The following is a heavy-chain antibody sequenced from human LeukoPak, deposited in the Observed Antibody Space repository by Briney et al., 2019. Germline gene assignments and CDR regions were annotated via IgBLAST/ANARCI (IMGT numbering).Heavy chain of an antibody. J-gene: IGHJ5*02. CDR2: IQYDGSSK. Sequence: PGGSLRLSCAASGFPFGSFGINWFRQAPGKGLEWLAFIQYDGSSKYYADSVKGRFTVSRDNSKNTLYLQMNILRLEDTAVYYCAREVSTQAIHGFDPWGQGTLVTVSS. CDR3: AREVSTQAIHGFDP. D-gene: IGHD2-21*01. V-gene: IGHV3-30*02. CDR1: GFPFGSFG.